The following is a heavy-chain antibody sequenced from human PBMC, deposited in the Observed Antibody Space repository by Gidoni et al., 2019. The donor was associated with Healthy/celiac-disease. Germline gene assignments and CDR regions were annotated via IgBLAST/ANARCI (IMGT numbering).Heavy chain of an antibody. CDR3: ARGLGSSYYYYYYGMDV. CDR2: INHSGST. CDR1: GGSFSGYY. D-gene: IGHD6-6*01. V-gene: IGHV4-34*01. J-gene: IGHJ6*02. Sequence: QVQLQQWRAGLLKPSATLSLTCAVYGGSFSGYYWSWIRQPPGKGLEWIGEINHSGSTNYNPSLKSRVTISVDTSKNQFSLKLSSVTAADTAVYYCARGLGSSYYYYYYGMDVWGQGTTVTVSS.